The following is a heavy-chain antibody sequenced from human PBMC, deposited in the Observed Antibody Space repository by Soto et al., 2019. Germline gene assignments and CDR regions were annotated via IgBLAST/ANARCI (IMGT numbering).Heavy chain of an antibody. CDR3: ARDSYSSSWYGGYYYYYYGMDV. Sequence: QVQLVQSGAEVKKPGASVKVSCKASGYTFTSYGISWVRQAPGQGLEWMGWISAYNGNTNYAQKLQGRVTMTTDTSTSTAYIELRSLRSDDTAVYYCARDSYSSSWYGGYYYYYYGMDVWGQGTTVTVSS. J-gene: IGHJ6*02. D-gene: IGHD6-13*01. CDR2: ISAYNGNT. CDR1: GYTFTSYG. V-gene: IGHV1-18*04.